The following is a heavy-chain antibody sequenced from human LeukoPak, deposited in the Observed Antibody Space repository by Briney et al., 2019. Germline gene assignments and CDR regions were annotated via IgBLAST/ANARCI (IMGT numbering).Heavy chain of an antibody. J-gene: IGHJ6*03. CDR3: ARCYCSSTSCYSPMDV. V-gene: IGHV1-69*05. Sequence: SLKVSRKPSRGTFTRYAISWVRQAPGQGLEWMGGIIPIFGTANYAQKFQGRVTITTDESTSTAYMELSSLRSEDTAVYYCARCYCSSTSCYSPMDVWGKGTTVTVSS. CDR2: IIPIFGTA. CDR1: RGTFTRYA. D-gene: IGHD2-2*01.